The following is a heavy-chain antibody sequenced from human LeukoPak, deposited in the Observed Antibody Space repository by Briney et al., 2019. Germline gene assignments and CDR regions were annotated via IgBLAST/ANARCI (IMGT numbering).Heavy chain of an antibody. CDR1: GFTFSSYG. J-gene: IGHJ4*02. V-gene: IGHV3-30*18. D-gene: IGHD6-19*01. CDR3: AKDASDSSGWYYFDY. CDR2: ISYGGSHK. Sequence: GGSLRLSCAASGFTFSSYGMHWVRQAPGKGLEWVAVISYGGSHKYYADSVKGRLIISRDNSKNTLYLQMNSLRAEDTAVYYCAKDASDSSGWYYFDYWGQGTLVTVSS.